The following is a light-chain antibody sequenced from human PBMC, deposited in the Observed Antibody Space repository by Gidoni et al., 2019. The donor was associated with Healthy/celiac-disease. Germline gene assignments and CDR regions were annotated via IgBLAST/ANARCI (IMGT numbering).Light chain of an antibody. CDR2: GAS. Sequence: EIVMTQSPATLSVSPGERATLSCRASQSVYSYLAWYQQKPGQAPRLLIYGASTRATGLPARFSGSGSGTEFTLTISSLQSEDFGIYYCQQYNNWPPWTFGQGTKVEIK. CDR1: QSVYSY. CDR3: QQYNNWPPWT. J-gene: IGKJ1*01. V-gene: IGKV3-15*01.